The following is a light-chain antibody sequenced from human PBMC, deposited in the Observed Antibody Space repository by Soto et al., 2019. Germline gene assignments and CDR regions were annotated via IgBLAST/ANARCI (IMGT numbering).Light chain of an antibody. V-gene: IGKV3-20*01. J-gene: IGKJ5*01. CDR3: QQYSSSRT. Sequence: EIVLTQSPGTLSLSPGERATLSCRASESVASNYLAWYQHKPGQAPRLLIYGASSRATGIPVRFSGSGSETDFTLTITRLEPEDFAVYYCQQYSSSRTFGQGTRLEIK. CDR1: ESVASNY. CDR2: GAS.